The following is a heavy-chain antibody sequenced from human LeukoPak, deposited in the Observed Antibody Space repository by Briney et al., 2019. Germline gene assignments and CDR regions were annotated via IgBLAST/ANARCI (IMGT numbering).Heavy chain of an antibody. CDR1: GGSISSSYYY. V-gene: IGHV4-39*07. Sequence: PSETLSLTCTVSGGSISSSYYYWGWIRQPPGKGLEWIGYVYNSGSTDYNPSLKSRVTISADTSKNQFSLKLSSVTASDTAVYYCARDRELGYWGQGTLVTVSS. J-gene: IGHJ4*02. D-gene: IGHD1-26*01. CDR3: ARDRELGY. CDR2: VYNSGST.